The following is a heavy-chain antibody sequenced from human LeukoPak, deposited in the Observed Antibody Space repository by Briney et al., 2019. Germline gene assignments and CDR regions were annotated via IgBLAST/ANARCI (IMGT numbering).Heavy chain of an antibody. J-gene: IGHJ3*02. CDR2: INHSGST. CDR3: ARETGGYAFDI. V-gene: IGHV4-34*01. CDR1: GGSFSGYY. D-gene: IGHD7-27*01. Sequence: PSETLSLTCAVYGGSFSGYYWSWIRQPPGKGLEWIGEINHSGSTNYNPSLKSRVTISVDTSKNQFSLKLSSVSAADTAVHYCARETGGYAFDIWGQGTMVTVSS.